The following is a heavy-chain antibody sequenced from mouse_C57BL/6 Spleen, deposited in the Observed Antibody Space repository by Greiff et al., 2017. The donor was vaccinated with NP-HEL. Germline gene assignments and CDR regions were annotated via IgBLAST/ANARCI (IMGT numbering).Heavy chain of an antibody. D-gene: IGHD2-4*01. CDR3: AKSLSMITTWYFDV. J-gene: IGHJ1*03. CDR2: IDPSDSYT. Sequence: QVQLQQPGAELVMPGASVKLSCKASGYTFTSYWMHWVKQRPGQGLEWIGEIDPSDSYTNYNQKFKGKSTLTVDKSSSTAYMQLSSLTSEDSAVYYCAKSLSMITTWYFDVWGTGTTVTVSS. CDR1: GYTFTSYW. V-gene: IGHV1-69*01.